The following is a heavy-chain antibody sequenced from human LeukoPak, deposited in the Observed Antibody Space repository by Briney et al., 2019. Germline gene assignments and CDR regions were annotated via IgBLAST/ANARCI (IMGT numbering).Heavy chain of an antibody. V-gene: IGHV3-48*01. Sequence: GGSLRLSCAASGFTFNTYTMNWVRQAPGKGLEWVSYISGSSGIIDYADSVRGRFTISRDNAKNSLYLQMNSLRAEDTAVYSCARGLGYSYGYGIDYWGQGTLVIASS. CDR3: ARGLGYSYGYGIDY. CDR1: GFTFNTYT. J-gene: IGHJ4*02. CDR2: ISGSSGII. D-gene: IGHD5-18*01.